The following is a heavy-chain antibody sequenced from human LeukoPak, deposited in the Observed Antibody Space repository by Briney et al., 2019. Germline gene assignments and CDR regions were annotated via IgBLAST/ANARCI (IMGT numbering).Heavy chain of an antibody. CDR3: ARGRGGDYVPSRFDF. J-gene: IGHJ4*02. V-gene: IGHV3-23*01. CDR2: ISGSGGNT. Sequence: GGSLRLSCSVSGFAFSGFAIGWVRQAPGKGLEWVSSISGSGGNTYYADSVEGRFTVSRDNSENTVYLQMNSLRAEDTSLYYCARGRGGDYVPSRFDFWGQGTLVTVSS. D-gene: IGHD4-17*01. CDR1: GFAFSGFA.